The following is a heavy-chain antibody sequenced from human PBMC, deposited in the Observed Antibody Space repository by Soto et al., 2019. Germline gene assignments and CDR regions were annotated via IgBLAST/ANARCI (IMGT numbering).Heavy chain of an antibody. CDR3: ARDLHNYFDY. V-gene: IGHV3-33*01. CDR1: GFTFSSYG. J-gene: IGHJ4*02. CDR2: IWYDGRNK. Sequence: QVQLVESGGGVVQPGRSLRLSCAASGFTFSSYGMHWVRQAPGKGLEWVAVIWYDGRNKYYADSVKGRFTISRDNSKNPHYLQMNSLRAEDTAVYYCARDLHNYFDYWGQGTLVTVSS.